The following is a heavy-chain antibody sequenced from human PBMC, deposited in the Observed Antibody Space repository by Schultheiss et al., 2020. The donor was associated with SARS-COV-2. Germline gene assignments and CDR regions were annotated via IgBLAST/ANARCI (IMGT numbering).Heavy chain of an antibody. J-gene: IGHJ4*02. CDR1: GFTFSSYA. CDR2: IYYSGST. Sequence: GSLRLSCAASGFTFSSYAMSWVRQAPGKGLEWIGYIYYSGSTNYNPSLKSRVTISVDTSKNQFSLKLSSVTAADTAVYYCARGSLGATFFDYWGQGTLVTVSS. CDR3: ARGSLGATFFDY. V-gene: IGHV4-59*01. D-gene: IGHD1-26*01.